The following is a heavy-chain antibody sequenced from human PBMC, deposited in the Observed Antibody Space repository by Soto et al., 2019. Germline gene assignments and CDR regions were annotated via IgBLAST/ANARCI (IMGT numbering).Heavy chain of an antibody. D-gene: IGHD4-17*01. CDR2: ISGSGGSP. V-gene: IGHV3-23*01. J-gene: IGHJ4*02. CDR1: GFTFSSYA. Sequence: EVQLLESGGGLVQPGVSLRLSCAASGFTFSSYAMSWVRQAPGKGLEWVSAISGSGGSPYYADSVKGRFTISRDNSKNTLYLEMNSMTAEVTAVYYCANSPYYGDVDYWGQGTLVTVSS. CDR3: ANSPYYGDVDY.